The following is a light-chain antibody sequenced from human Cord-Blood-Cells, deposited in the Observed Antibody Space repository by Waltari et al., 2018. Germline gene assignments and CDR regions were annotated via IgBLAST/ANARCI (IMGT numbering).Light chain of an antibody. CDR3: QQFNSYPQGYT. J-gene: IGKJ2*01. CDR2: DAS. CDR1: QGISSA. V-gene: IGKV1-13*02. Sequence: AIQLTQSPSSLSASVRDRVTITCRASQGISSALAWYQQKPGKAPKLLIYDASSLESGVPSRFSGSGSGTDFTLTISSLQPEDFATYYCQQFNSYPQGYTFGQGTKLEIK.